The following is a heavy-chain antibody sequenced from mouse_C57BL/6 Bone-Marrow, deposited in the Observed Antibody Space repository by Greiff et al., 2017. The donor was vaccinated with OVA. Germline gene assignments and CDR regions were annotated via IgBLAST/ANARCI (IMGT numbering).Heavy chain of an antibody. V-gene: IGHV1-20*01. D-gene: IGHD1-1*01. CDR1: GYSFTGYF. CDR2: INPYNGDT. J-gene: IGHJ1*03. Sequence: VQLKQSGPELVKPGDSVKISCKASGYSFTGYFMNWVMQSHGKSLEWIGRINPYNGDTFYNQKFKGKATLTVDKSSSTAHMELRSLTSEDSAVYYCARETAVVATDWYFDVWGTGTTVTVSS. CDR3: ARETAVVATDWYFDV.